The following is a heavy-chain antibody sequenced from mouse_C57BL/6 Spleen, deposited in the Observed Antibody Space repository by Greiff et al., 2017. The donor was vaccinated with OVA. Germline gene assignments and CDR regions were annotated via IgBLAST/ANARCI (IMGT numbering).Heavy chain of an antibody. J-gene: IGHJ2*01. CDR3: AREGY. CDR1: GSTFTSYW. Sequence: VQLHQSGAELVMPGASVKLSCKASGSTFTSYWMHWVKQRPGQGLEWIGELDPSDSYTKYNQKFKGKSTLTVDKDSSTAYMQLSSLTSEDAAVYYCAREGYWGQGTTLTVSS. V-gene: IGHV1-69*01. CDR2: LDPSDSYT.